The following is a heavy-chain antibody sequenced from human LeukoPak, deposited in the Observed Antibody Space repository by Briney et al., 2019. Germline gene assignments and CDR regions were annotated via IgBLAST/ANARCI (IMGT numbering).Heavy chain of an antibody. V-gene: IGHV1-18*01. Sequence: ASVTVSCKASGYTFTSYGISWVRQAPGQGLEWMGWISAYKGNTNYAQKLQGRVTMTTDTSTSTAYMELRSLRSDDTAVYYCARDAAHVLLWFGEPYYFDYWGQGNLVTVSS. CDR1: GYTFTSYG. CDR2: ISAYKGNT. CDR3: ARDAAHVLLWFGEPYYFDY. J-gene: IGHJ4*02. D-gene: IGHD3-10*01.